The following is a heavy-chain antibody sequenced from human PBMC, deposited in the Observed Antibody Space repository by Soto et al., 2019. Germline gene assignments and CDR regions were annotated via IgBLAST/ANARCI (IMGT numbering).Heavy chain of an antibody. D-gene: IGHD3-22*01. Sequence: GGSLRLSCTASGFTFGDYAMSWVHQAPGKGLEWVGFIRSKAYGGTTEYAASVKGRFTISRDDSKSIAYLQMNSLKTEDTAVYYCTRDAYYYDGSGYYYYGMDVWGQGTTVTVSS. CDR3: TRDAYYYDGSGYYYYGMDV. V-gene: IGHV3-49*04. J-gene: IGHJ6*02. CDR1: GFTFGDYA. CDR2: IRSKAYGGTT.